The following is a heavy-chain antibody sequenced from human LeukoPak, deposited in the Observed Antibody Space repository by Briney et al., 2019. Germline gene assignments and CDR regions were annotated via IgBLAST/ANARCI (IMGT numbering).Heavy chain of an antibody. V-gene: IGHV1-8*01. CDR3: ARVGGSYPFDY. CDR2: MNPNSGNT. Sequence: ASVTVSFTASGYTFTIYDINWVRQAPGQGNEWMGWMNPNSGNTGYAQKFQGRVTMTRNTSISTAYMELSSLRSEDPAVYYCARVGGSYPFDYWGQGTLVTVSS. J-gene: IGHJ4*02. D-gene: IGHD1-26*01. CDR1: GYTFTIYD.